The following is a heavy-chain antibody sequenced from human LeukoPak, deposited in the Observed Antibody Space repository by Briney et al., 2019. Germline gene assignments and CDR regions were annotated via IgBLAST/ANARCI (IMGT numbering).Heavy chain of an antibody. CDR3: ANLGYYNYGMDV. J-gene: IGHJ6*02. V-gene: IGHV4-39*01. Sequence: SETLSLTRTVSGGSMDITTYYWGWIRQPPGKGLEWIGTIYFSGSTYYNPSLKSRVTISVDTSKNQFSLKLNSMTAADTAVYYCANLGYYNYGMDVWGQGTTVTVSS. CDR1: GGSMDITTYY. CDR2: IYFSGST.